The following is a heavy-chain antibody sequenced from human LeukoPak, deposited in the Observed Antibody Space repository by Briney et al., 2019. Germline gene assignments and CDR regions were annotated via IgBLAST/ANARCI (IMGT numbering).Heavy chain of an antibody. Sequence: SVKVSCKASGGTFSSYAISWVRQAPGQGLEWMGGIIPIFGTANYAQKFQGRVTITTDESTSTAYMELSSLRSEDTAVYYCARDRGYRSSTSCVNWFDPRGQGTLVTVSS. V-gene: IGHV1-69*05. D-gene: IGHD2-2*01. CDR2: IIPIFGTA. J-gene: IGHJ5*02. CDR1: GGTFSSYA. CDR3: ARDRGYRSSTSCVNWFDP.